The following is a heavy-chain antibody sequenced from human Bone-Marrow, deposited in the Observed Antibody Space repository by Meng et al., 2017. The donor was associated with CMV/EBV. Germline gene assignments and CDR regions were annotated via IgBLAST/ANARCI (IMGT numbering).Heavy chain of an antibody. CDR3: AIGYCSSTSCYRGYGMDV. CDR2: IYYSGST. J-gene: IGHJ6*01. V-gene: IGHV4-59*01. CDR1: GGSISSYY. Sequence: SETLSLTCTVSGGSISSYYWSWIRQPPGKGLEWIGYIYYSGSTNYNPSLKSRVTISVDTSKNQFSLKLSSVTAADTAVYYCAIGYCSSTSCYRGYGMDVWGQGTTVTGCS. D-gene: IGHD2-2*02.